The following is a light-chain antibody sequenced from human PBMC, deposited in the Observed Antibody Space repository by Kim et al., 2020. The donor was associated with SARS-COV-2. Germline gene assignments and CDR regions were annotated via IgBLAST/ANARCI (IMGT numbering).Light chain of an antibody. CDR3: SSYTRSNTFV. CDR2: DVS. J-gene: IGLJ1*01. V-gene: IGLV2-14*03. CDR1: RGDVGAFTY. Sequence: GPSFTFSCTATRGDVGAFTYVAWYQQHPCKAPKFLIFDVSRRPSGVSNRFSGSKSGDTASLTISGLQAEDEADYYCSSYTRSNTFVFGTGTKVTVL.